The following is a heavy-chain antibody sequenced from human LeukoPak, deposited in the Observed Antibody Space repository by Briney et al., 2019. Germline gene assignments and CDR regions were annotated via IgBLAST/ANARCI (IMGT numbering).Heavy chain of an antibody. CDR1: GGSISSYY. Sequence: SETLSLTCTVSGGSISSYYWGWIRQPPGKGLEWIGYIYYSGSTNYNPSLKSRVTIPVDTSKNQFSLKLSSVTAADTAVYYCARDGGYYDFWSGYYEYWGQGTLVTVSS. J-gene: IGHJ4*02. V-gene: IGHV4-59*01. D-gene: IGHD3-3*01. CDR2: IYYSGST. CDR3: ARDGGYYDFWSGYYEY.